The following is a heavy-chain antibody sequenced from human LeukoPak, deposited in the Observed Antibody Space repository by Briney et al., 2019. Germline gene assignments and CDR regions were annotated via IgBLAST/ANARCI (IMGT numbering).Heavy chain of an antibody. J-gene: IGHJ1*01. V-gene: IGHV3-15*01. CDR2: IKSKTDGGTT. Sequence: GGSLRLSCAASGFTFSNAWMSWVRQAPGKGLEWVGRIKSKTDGGTTDYAAPVKGRFTISRDDSKNTLYLQMNSLKTEDTAVYYCTTAAGGQWLVPAEYFQHWGQGTLVTVSS. D-gene: IGHD6-19*01. CDR3: TTAAGGQWLVPAEYFQH. CDR1: GFTFSNAW.